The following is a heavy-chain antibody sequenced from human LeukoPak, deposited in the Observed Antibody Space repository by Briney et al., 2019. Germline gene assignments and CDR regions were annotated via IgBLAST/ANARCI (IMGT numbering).Heavy chain of an antibody. V-gene: IGHV4-59*01. CDR1: GVSISSYY. CDR2: IYYSGST. Sequence: SETLSLTCTVSGVSISSYYWSWIRQPPGKGLEWIGYIYYSGSTNYNPSLKSRVTISVDTSKNQFSLKLSSVTAADTAVYYCARTGTTYDEFDYWGQGTLVTVSS. CDR3: ARTGTTYDEFDY. D-gene: IGHD1-7*01. J-gene: IGHJ4*02.